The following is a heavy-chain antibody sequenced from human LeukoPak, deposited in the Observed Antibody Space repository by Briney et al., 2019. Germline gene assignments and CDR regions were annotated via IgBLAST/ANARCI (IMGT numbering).Heavy chain of an antibody. V-gene: IGHV4-4*02. CDR2: VFHNGSP. J-gene: IGHJ4*02. CDR3: ARRPGGYSYGYFDY. Sequence: SETLSLTCTVSGGSISSSSWWSWVRQPPGKGLEWIGEVFHNGSPNYNPSFRGRVTILVDKSKNQFSLNLGSLTAADTAIYYCARRPGGYSYGYFDYWGQGTLVTVSS. D-gene: IGHD5-18*01. CDR1: GGSISSSSW.